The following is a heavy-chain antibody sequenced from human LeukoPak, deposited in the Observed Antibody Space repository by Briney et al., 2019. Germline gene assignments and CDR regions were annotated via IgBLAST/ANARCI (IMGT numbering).Heavy chain of an antibody. V-gene: IGHV3-11*01. CDR1: GFTFSDYY. CDR3: ARGYCSSTSCYKGRFRRGWFDP. D-gene: IGHD2-2*02. J-gene: IGHJ5*02. CDR2: ISSSGSTI. Sequence: GGSLRLSCAASGFTFSDYYMSWIRQAPGKGLEWVSYISSSGSTIYYADSVKGRFTISRDNAKNSLYLQMNSLRAEDTAVYYCARGYCSSTSCYKGRFRRGWFDPWGQGTLVTVSS.